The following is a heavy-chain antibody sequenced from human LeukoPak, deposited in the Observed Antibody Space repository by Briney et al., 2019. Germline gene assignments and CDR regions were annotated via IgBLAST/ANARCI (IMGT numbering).Heavy chain of an antibody. CDR3: ARGAAAGTRFDSYFDY. Sequence: SVKVSCKASGGTFSSYAISWVRRAPGQGLEWMGGISPIFGTANYAQKFQGRVTITTDESTSTAYMELSSLRSEDTAVYYCARGAAAGTRFDSYFDYWGQGTLVTVSS. CDR1: GGTFSSYA. D-gene: IGHD6-13*01. CDR2: ISPIFGTA. J-gene: IGHJ4*02. V-gene: IGHV1-69*05.